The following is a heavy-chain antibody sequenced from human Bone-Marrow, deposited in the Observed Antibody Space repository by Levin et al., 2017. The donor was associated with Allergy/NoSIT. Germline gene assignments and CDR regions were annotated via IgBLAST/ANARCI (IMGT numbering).Heavy chain of an antibody. J-gene: IGHJ4*02. Sequence: QSGGSLRLSCGASGLTFSTYAMHWVRQAPGKGLEWVAVISYDDSNEDYADSVKGRFTISRDNSKSTLYLQMNSLRTEDTALYYCASEAVLRFFDWSPQGLLDYWGQGTLVTVSS. CDR1: GLTFSTYA. V-gene: IGHV3-30*04. CDR3: ASEAVLRFFDWSPQGLLDY. D-gene: IGHD3-9*01. CDR2: ISYDDSNE.